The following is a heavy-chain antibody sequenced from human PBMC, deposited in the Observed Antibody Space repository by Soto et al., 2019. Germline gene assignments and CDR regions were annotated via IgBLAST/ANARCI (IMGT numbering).Heavy chain of an antibody. CDR3: TGGNDYAKIGY. D-gene: IGHD4-17*01. CDR1: GGSISSRGYY. CDR2: ISYSEST. J-gene: IGHJ4*02. V-gene: IGHV4-31*03. Sequence: SETLSLTCTVSGGSISSRGYYCSWIRQFPGKGLEWIGYISYSESTDYNPSLKSRVTISADTSKNQFSLKLSSVTAADTAVYYCTGGNDYAKIGYWGQGAQVTVSS.